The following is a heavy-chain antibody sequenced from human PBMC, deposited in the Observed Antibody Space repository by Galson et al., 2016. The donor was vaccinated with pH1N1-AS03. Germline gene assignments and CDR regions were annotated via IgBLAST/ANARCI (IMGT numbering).Heavy chain of an antibody. J-gene: IGHJ4*02. Sequence: SLRLSCAASGFTFSDYGMHWFRQAPGKGLEWVAFIQSYGSYMSYADSVRGRFTISRDSSKKMLFLQMNRLRPEDTAVYYCAKDCKLGGSHDDWGRGTLVSVSS. D-gene: IGHD3-16*01. CDR1: GFTFSDYG. CDR2: IQSYGSYM. V-gene: IGHV3-30*02. CDR3: AKDCKLGGSHDD.